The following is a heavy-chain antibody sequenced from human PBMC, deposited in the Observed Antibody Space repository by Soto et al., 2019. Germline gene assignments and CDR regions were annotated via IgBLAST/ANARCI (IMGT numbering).Heavy chain of an antibody. D-gene: IGHD3-9*01. CDR3: ARARRWVLTGYWEFDY. J-gene: IGHJ4*02. V-gene: IGHV1-18*04. CDR1: GYTFSSYG. Sequence: QVQLVQSGAEVKKPGASVEVSCKASGYTFSSYGINWVRQAPGQGLEWMGWINPYNGHTNHAQEFQDRVTMTTDTSTTPADMELRGLRSDDTAVYYCARARRWVLTGYWEFDYWGQGTLVTVSS. CDR2: INPYNGHT.